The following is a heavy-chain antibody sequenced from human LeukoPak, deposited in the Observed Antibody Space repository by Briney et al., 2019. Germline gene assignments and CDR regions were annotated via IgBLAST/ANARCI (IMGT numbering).Heavy chain of an antibody. CDR3: AKVLLMYNWNYTPFDY. CDR1: GFTFDDYA. V-gene: IGHV3-9*01. Sequence: PGGSLRLSCAASGFTFDDYAMHWVRQAPGKGLEWVSGIIWNSGSVGYADSVKGRFTISRDNAKNSLYLQMNSLRAEDTALYYCAKVLLMYNWNYTPFDYWGQGTLVTVSS. D-gene: IGHD1-7*01. CDR2: IIWNSGSV. J-gene: IGHJ4*02.